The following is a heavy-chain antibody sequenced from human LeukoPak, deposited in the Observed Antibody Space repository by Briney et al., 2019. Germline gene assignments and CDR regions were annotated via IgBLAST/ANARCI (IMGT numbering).Heavy chain of an antibody. CDR2: ISAYNGNT. J-gene: IGHJ4*02. CDR3: ARDHLVQLWSQGPPFCDY. CDR1: GYTFTSYG. V-gene: IGHV1-18*01. Sequence: ASVNVSCKASGYTFTSYGISGVRQAPGQGLEWMGWISAYNGNTNYAQKLQGRVTMTTDTSTSTAYMELRSLRSDDTAVYYCARDHLVQLWSQGPPFCDYWGQGTLVTVSS. D-gene: IGHD5-18*01.